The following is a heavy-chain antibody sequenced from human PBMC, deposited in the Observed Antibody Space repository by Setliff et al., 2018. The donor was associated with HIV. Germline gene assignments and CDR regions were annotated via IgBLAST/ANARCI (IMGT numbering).Heavy chain of an antibody. Sequence: PSETLSLTCAVYGGSFSGSYWSWIRQPPGKGMEWIGEINHNESTNYNPSLKSRVTISVDTYKNQFSLKVTSVTAADTAVYYCARAGDGSLFYYYYYMDVWGKGTTVTVSS. D-gene: IGHD1-26*01. CDR3: ARAGDGSLFYYYYYMDV. J-gene: IGHJ6*03. CDR1: GGSFSGSY. CDR2: INHNEST. V-gene: IGHV4-34*01.